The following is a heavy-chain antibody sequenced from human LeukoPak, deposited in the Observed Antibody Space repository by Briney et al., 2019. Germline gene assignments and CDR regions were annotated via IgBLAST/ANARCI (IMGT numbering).Heavy chain of an antibody. J-gene: IGHJ4*02. Sequence: GGSLRLSCAASGFTFSSYAMHWVRQAPGKGLEWVAVISYDGSNKYYADSVKGRFTISRDNSKNTLYLQMDSLRAEDTAVYYCARDGIVGPTAFDYWGQGTLVTVSS. CDR2: ISYDGSNK. CDR1: GFTFSSYA. V-gene: IGHV3-30*04. D-gene: IGHD1-26*01. CDR3: ARDGIVGPTAFDY.